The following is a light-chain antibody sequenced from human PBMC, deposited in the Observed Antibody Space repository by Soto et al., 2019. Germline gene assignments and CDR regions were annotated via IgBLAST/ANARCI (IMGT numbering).Light chain of an antibody. J-gene: IGKJ4*01. V-gene: IGKV1-27*01. CDR3: QEFNAVLT. CDR1: QAINNY. CDR2: AAP. Sequence: DIQITQSPSSLPASVGDRVTITCRASQAINNYLSWYQPKPGKVPTLLTSAAPPLQSGSPSGFSGSGSGTDFTLTISSLQSGDGETYYCQEFNAVLTFGGGTKVEI.